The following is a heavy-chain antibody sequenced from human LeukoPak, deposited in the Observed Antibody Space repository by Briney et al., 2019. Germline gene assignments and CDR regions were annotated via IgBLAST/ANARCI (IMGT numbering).Heavy chain of an antibody. CDR2: ISSNGGST. CDR1: GFTFSSYA. Sequence: GGSPRLSCAASGFTFSSYAMHWVRQAPGKGLEYVSAISSNGGSTYYANSVKGRFTISRDNSKNTLHLQMGSLRAEDMAVYYCARERMERDGYNYLDYWGQGTLVTVSS. CDR3: ARERMERDGYNYLDY. J-gene: IGHJ4*02. D-gene: IGHD5-24*01. V-gene: IGHV3-64*01.